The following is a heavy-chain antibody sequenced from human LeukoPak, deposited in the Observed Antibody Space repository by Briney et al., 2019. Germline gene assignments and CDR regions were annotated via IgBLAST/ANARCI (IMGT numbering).Heavy chain of an antibody. Sequence: KVGESLKISCKASGYSFTNYWIAWVRQMPGKGLEWMGIIYPGDSDTRYSPSFQGQVTISADASITTAFLQWYTLKASGTAIYYCARRKDTAMINPLFHPFDSWGQGTLVTVSS. CDR1: GYSFTNYW. CDR3: ARRKDTAMINPLFHPFDS. CDR2: IYPGDSDT. D-gene: IGHD5-18*01. V-gene: IGHV5-51*01. J-gene: IGHJ4*02.